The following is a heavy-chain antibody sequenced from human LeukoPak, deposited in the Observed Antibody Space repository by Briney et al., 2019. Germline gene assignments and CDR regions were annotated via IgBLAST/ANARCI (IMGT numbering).Heavy chain of an antibody. CDR1: GGSTNSYY. J-gene: IGHJ4*02. V-gene: IGHV4-4*07. CDR2: IYSSGST. CDR3: ARVKASSTSWTFDQ. Sequence: SETLSLTCSVSGGSTNSYYWSWTRQSGGKGLEWIGRIYSSGSTVYNPSLNSRLTMSIHTSKNQFSLTLKSVTATDTAVYYCARVKASSTSWTFDQWGQGALVTVSS. D-gene: IGHD2-2*01.